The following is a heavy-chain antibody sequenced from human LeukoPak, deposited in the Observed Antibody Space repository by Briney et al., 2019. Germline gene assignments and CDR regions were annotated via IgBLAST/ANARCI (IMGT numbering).Heavy chain of an antibody. CDR3: AKTLSSTRYYYGMDV. Sequence: LPGGSLRLSCAASGFTFSSYATSWVRQAPGKGLEWVSALSGSGSSTYYADSVKGRFTISRDNSKNTLYLQMNSLRAEDTAVYYCAKTLSSTRYYYGMDVWGQGTTVTVSS. J-gene: IGHJ6*02. CDR2: LSGSGSST. CDR1: GFTFSSYA. V-gene: IGHV3-23*01. D-gene: IGHD2-2*01.